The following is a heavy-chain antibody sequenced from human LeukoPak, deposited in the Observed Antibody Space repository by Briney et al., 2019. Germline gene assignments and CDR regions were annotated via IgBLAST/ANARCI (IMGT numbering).Heavy chain of an antibody. V-gene: IGHV1-2*02. Sequence: GASVKVSCKASGYTFTGYYMHWVRQAPGQGLEWMGWINPNSGGTNYAQKFQGRVTMTRDTSISTAYMELSRLRSDDTAVYYCAREGTCYDILTGRREDAFDIWGQGTMVTVSS. J-gene: IGHJ3*02. CDR1: GYTFTGYY. CDR3: AREGTCYDILTGRREDAFDI. D-gene: IGHD3-9*01. CDR2: INPNSGGT.